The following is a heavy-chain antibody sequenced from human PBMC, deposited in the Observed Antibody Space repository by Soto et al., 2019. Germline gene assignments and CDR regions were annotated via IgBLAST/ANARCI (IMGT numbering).Heavy chain of an antibody. J-gene: IGHJ4*01. V-gene: IGHV6-1*01. CDR3: VGDDHLGTVFTY. CDR2: TYYRSKWYN. CDR1: GDSVSSNSAA. Sequence: SQTLSLTCAISGDSVSSNSAAWNWIRQSPSRGLEWLGRTYYRSKWYNDYALSVKSRITVNPDTSKNQFSLQLNSVTPEDTAVYYFVGDDHLGTVFTYCGHGSLVTVSA. D-gene: IGHD1-7*01.